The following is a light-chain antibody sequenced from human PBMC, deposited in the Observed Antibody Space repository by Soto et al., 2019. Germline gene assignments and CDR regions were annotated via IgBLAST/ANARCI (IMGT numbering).Light chain of an antibody. J-gene: IGKJ1*01. Sequence: EIVLTQSPGILSLSPGERATLSCRASQSVGSSYLAWYQQKPGQAPRLLIYGASSRATGIPDRFSGSGSGTDFTLTISRLEPEDFAVYYCQQYGSSPLTFGQGTKVDIK. CDR2: GAS. CDR3: QQYGSSPLT. V-gene: IGKV3-20*01. CDR1: QSVGSSY.